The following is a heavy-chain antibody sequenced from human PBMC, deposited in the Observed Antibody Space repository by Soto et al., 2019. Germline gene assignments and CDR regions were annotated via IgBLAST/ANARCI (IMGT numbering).Heavy chain of an antibody. V-gene: IGHV1-18*01. CDR2: ISAYNGNT. D-gene: IGHD1-1*01. Sequence: QVQLVQSGAEVKKPGASVKVSCKASGYTFTSYGISWVRQAPGQGLEWMGWISAYNGNTSYAQKHQGRVTMTTDTTTSTAYMELRSLRSDDTAVYYCARTTERQDGSGVRQRWYDYWGQGTLVTVSS. J-gene: IGHJ4*02. CDR3: ARTTERQDGSGVRQRWYDY. CDR1: GYTFTSYG.